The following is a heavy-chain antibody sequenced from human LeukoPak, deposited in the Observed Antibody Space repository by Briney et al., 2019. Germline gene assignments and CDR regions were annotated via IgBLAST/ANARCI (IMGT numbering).Heavy chain of an antibody. CDR1: GYTFTNYA. V-gene: IGHV7-4-1*02. J-gene: IGHJ6*02. D-gene: IGHD3-10*01. Sequence: GASVKVSCKVSGYTFTNYAINWVRQAPGQGLEWMGWINTNTGNPTYAQGFTGRFVFSLDTSVSTAYLQISSLKAEDTAVYYCARGGFGELSGMDVWGQGTTVTVSS. CDR3: ARGGFGELSGMDV. CDR2: INTNTGNP.